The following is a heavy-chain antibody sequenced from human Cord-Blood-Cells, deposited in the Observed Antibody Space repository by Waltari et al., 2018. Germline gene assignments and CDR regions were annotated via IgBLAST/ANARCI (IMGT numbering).Heavy chain of an antibody. Sequence: QVQLQESGPGLVKPSETLSLTCTVSGGSISSHYWSWIRQPPGKGLEWIGYIYYSGSTNYNPSLKSRVTISVDTSKNQFSLKLSSVTAADTAVYYCARDYSSSWYNWFDPWGQGTLVTVSS. CDR2: IYYSGST. CDR1: GGSISSHY. D-gene: IGHD6-13*01. CDR3: ARDYSSSWYNWFDP. V-gene: IGHV4-59*11. J-gene: IGHJ5*02.